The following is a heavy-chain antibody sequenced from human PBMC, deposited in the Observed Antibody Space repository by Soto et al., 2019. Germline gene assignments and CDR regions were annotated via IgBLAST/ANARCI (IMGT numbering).Heavy chain of an antibody. Sequence: GGSLRLSCAASGFTFSSYAMSWVRQAPGKGLEWVSAISGSGGSTYYADSVKGRFTISRDNSKNTLYLQMNSLRAEDTAVYYCARNYHIYCSGGSCYSAVHYYYYMDVWGKGTTVTVSS. CDR1: GFTFSSYA. J-gene: IGHJ6*03. CDR3: ARNYHIYCSGGSCYSAVHYYYYMDV. CDR2: ISGSGGST. V-gene: IGHV3-23*01. D-gene: IGHD2-15*01.